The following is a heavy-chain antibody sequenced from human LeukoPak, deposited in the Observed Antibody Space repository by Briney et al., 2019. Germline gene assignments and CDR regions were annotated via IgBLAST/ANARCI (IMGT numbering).Heavy chain of an antibody. D-gene: IGHD5-24*01. CDR2: IISDGTST. CDR1: GLTFNNYW. Sequence: GWSLTLSCAASGLTFNNYWMHWVRQAPGKGLVWVSRIISDGTSTIYADSVKGRFTISRDDAKNTLYLQMNSLRAEDTAVYYCARDGYNLDVFDIWGQGTMVTVSS. J-gene: IGHJ3*02. CDR3: ARDGYNLDVFDI. V-gene: IGHV3-74*01.